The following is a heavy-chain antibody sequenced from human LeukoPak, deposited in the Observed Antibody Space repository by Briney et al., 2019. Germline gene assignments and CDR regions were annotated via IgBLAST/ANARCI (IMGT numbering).Heavy chain of an antibody. CDR1: GGSISGHY. J-gene: IGHJ4*02. CDR2: VSYSGNT. V-gene: IGHV4-59*11. Sequence: SETLSLTCTVSGGSISGHYWSWIRQPPGKGLEWIGFVSYSGNTNYNPPLNGRVTISLATSKSQFSLSLNSVTAADTAVYFCARGGASSRYFGYWGQGTLVTVSS. CDR3: ARGGASSRYFGY. D-gene: IGHD1-26*01.